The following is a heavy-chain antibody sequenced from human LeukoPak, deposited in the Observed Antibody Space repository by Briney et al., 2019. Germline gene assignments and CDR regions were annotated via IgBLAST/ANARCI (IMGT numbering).Heavy chain of an antibody. CDR3: ARDGTDLVPLDY. CDR1: GFTFSTYW. V-gene: IGHV3-74*01. D-gene: IGHD3-16*01. CDR2: IDYHGSST. Sequence: GGTLRLSCAASGFTFSTYWMHWVRQAPGKGLVWFSRIDYHGSSTIYADSVKGRFTISRDNAKNTLYLQMNGLRAEDRAVYYCARDGTDLVPLDYWGQGTLVSVSS. J-gene: IGHJ4*02.